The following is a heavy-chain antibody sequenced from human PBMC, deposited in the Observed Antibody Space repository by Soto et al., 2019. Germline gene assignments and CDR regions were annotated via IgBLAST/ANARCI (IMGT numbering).Heavy chain of an antibody. D-gene: IGHD3-22*01. Sequence: WGSLRLSFEGSGFTSSSYVMHWVRQAPGKGLEWVALISFDVSKKNYADSVKGRFTISRDNSKNMMYLQMNSLRPEDTAVYYCARGVFYYYGSSGYSRDYWGRGNMVSVSA. V-gene: IGHV3-30-3*01. CDR2: ISFDVSKK. CDR1: GFTSSSYV. J-gene: IGHJ4*02. CDR3: ARGVFYYYGSSGYSRDY.